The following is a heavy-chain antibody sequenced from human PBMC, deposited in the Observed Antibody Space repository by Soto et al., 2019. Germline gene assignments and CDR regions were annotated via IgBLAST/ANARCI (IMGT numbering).Heavy chain of an antibody. CDR2: IYSGGST. D-gene: IGHD1-20*01. V-gene: IGHV3-53*01. Sequence: EVQLVESGGGLIQPGGSLRLSCAASGFTVSSNYMSWVRQAPGKGLEWVSVIYSGGSTYYADSVKGRFTISRDNSKNTRYLQMNSLRAEDTAVYYCARDITGTTNWFDPWGQGTLVTVSS. CDR3: ARDITGTTNWFDP. CDR1: GFTVSSNY. J-gene: IGHJ5*02.